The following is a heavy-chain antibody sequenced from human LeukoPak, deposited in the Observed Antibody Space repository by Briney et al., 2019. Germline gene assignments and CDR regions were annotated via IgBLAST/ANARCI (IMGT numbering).Heavy chain of an antibody. CDR3: AKGSSGTYSRIYFDY. CDR1: GFTLSSA. CDR2: ISASGDTT. D-gene: IGHD1-26*01. V-gene: IGHV3-23*01. J-gene: IGHJ4*02. Sequence: PGGSLRLSCAASGFTLSSAMSWVRQAPGKGLDWVSVISASGDTTYYADSVKGRFTISRDNSKNTLYLQMNSLRAEDTALYYCAKGSSGTYSRIYFDYWGQGTLVTVSS.